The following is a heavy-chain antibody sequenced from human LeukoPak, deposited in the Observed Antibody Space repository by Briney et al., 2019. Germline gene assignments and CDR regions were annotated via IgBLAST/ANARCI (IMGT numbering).Heavy chain of an antibody. Sequence: SVKVSCKASGGTFSSYAISWVRQAPGQGLEWMGGIIPIFGTANYAQKFQGRVTITADESTSTAYMELSSLRSEDTAVYYCARVRTTVVSPGYYYYMDVWGKGTTVTVSS. CDR1: GGTFSSYA. CDR3: ARVRTTVVSPGYYYYMDV. J-gene: IGHJ6*03. D-gene: IGHD4-23*01. V-gene: IGHV1-69*13. CDR2: IIPIFGTA.